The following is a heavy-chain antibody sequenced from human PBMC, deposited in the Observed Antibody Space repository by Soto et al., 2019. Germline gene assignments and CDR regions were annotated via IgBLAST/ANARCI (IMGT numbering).Heavy chain of an antibody. Sequence: PGGSLRLSCAASGFTFSSYSMNWVRQAPGKGLEWVSSISSSSSYIYYADSVKGRFTISRDNAKNSLYLQMNSLRAEDTAVYYCARDTTKDSSGYYYSPNNFDYWGQGTLVTVSS. CDR1: GFTFSSYS. J-gene: IGHJ4*02. CDR3: ARDTTKDSSGYYYSPNNFDY. CDR2: ISSSSSYI. D-gene: IGHD3-22*01. V-gene: IGHV3-21*01.